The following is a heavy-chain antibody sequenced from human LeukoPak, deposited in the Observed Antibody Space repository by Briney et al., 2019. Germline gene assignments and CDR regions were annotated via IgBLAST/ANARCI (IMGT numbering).Heavy chain of an antibody. D-gene: IGHD1-26*01. Sequence: PSETLSLTCAVYGGSFSGYYWSWIRQPPGKGLEWIGEINHSGSTNYNPSLKSRVTISVDTSKNQFSLKLSSVTAADTAVYYCARGGIVGATTFDYWGQGTLVTVSS. V-gene: IGHV4-34*01. CDR1: GGSFSGYY. J-gene: IGHJ4*02. CDR3: ARGGIVGATTFDY. CDR2: INHSGST.